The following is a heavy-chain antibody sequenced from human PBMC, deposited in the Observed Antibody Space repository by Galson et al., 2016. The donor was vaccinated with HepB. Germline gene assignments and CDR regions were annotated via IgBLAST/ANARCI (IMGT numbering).Heavy chain of an antibody. CDR2: FYPGGST. J-gene: IGHJ4*02. D-gene: IGHD5-12*01. Sequence: SLRLSCAASGFTFSNYAMSWVRQAPGKGLEWVSIFYPGGSTYYGDSVKGRFTISRDNSKNTVYLQMNSLRVEDTAVYYCARGSGFLIHYWGQGTLVTVSS. CDR1: GFTFSNYA. V-gene: IGHV3-53*01. CDR3: ARGSGFLIHY.